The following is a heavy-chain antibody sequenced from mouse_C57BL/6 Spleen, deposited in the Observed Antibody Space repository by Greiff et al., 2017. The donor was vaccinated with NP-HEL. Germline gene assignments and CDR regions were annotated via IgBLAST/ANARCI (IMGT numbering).Heavy chain of an antibody. CDR2: ISGGGGNT. V-gene: IGHV5-9*01. CDR1: GFTFSSYT. CDR3: ARDGYYHWYFDV. Sequence: EVQGVESGGGLVKPGGSLKLSCAASGFTFSSYTMSWVRQTPEKRLEWVATISGGGGNTYYPDSVKGRFTISRDNAKNTLYLQMSSLRSEDTALYYCARDGYYHWYFDVWGTGTTVTVSS. J-gene: IGHJ1*03. D-gene: IGHD2-3*01.